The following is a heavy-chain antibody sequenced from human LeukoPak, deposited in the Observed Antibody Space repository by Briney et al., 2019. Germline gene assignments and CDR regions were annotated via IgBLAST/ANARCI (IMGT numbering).Heavy chain of an antibody. CDR1: GGSISSSSYY. CDR3: ARVGRRDGYNLADY. V-gene: IGHV4-39*07. D-gene: IGHD5-24*01. J-gene: IGHJ4*02. CDR2: IYYSGST. Sequence: SETLSLTCTVSGGSISSSSYYWGWIRQPPGKGLEWIGSIYYSGSTYYNPSLKSRVTISVDTSKNQFSLKLSSVTAADTAVYYCARVGRRDGYNLADYWGQGTLVTVSS.